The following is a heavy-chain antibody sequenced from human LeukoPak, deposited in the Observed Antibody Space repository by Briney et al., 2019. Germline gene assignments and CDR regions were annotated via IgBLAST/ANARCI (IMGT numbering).Heavy chain of an antibody. J-gene: IGHJ4*02. Sequence: GGSLRLSCAASGFTFSSYGMHWVRQAPGKGLEWVAFIRYDGSNKYYADSVKGRFTISRDNSKSTLYLQMNSLRGEDTAVYYCAKDIGDYVWGSVFSFDYWGQGTLVTVSS. CDR2: IRYDGSNK. CDR3: AKDIGDYVWGSVFSFDY. CDR1: GFTFSSYG. D-gene: IGHD3-16*01. V-gene: IGHV3-30*02.